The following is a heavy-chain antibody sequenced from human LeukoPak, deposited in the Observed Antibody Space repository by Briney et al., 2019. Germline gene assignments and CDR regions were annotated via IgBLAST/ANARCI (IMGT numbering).Heavy chain of an antibody. CDR1: GYTFTSYY. D-gene: IGHD2-2*01. CDR2: IDSSGGST. J-gene: IGHJ6*03. V-gene: IGHV1-46*01. CDR3: ARGSEGYCSSTSCLYYYYYMDV. Sequence: GASVKVSCKASGYTFTSYYMHWVRQAPGQGLEWMGIIDSSGGSTSYAQKFQGRVTMTRDTSASTVYMEVSSLRSEDTAVYYCARGSEGYCSSTSCLYYYYYMDVWGKGTTVTVSS.